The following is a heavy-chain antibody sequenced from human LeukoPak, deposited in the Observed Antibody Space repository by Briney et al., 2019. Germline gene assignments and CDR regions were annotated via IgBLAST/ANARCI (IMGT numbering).Heavy chain of an antibody. D-gene: IGHD3-10*01. CDR1: GYTFTGYY. Sequence: ASVKVSCKASGYTFTGYYMHWVRQAPGQGLEWMGRINPNSGGTNYAQKFQGRVTMTRDTSISTAYMELSRLRSDDTAVYYCARDRITMVRGVKSVWFDPWRQGTLVTVSS. J-gene: IGHJ5*02. CDR3: ARDRITMVRGVKSVWFDP. CDR2: INPNSGGT. V-gene: IGHV1-2*06.